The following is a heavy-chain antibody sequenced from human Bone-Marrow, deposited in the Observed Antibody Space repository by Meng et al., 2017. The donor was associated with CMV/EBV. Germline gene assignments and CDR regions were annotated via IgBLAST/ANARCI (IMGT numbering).Heavy chain of an antibody. V-gene: IGHV1-18*04. CDR3: ARDKYDFWSTLYYYGMDV. D-gene: IGHD3-3*01. CDR1: GYSFTSYW. J-gene: IGHJ6*02. Sequence: ASVKVSCKGSGYSFTSYWIGWVRQMPGKGLEWMGWISAYNGDTNYAQKLQGRVTMTVDTPTTTVYMELRSLRSDDTAVYYCARDKYDFWSTLYYYGMDVWGQGTTVTVSS. CDR2: ISAYNGDT.